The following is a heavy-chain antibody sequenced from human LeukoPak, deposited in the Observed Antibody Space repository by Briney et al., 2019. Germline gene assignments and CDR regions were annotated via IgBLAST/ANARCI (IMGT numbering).Heavy chain of an antibody. J-gene: IGHJ4*02. CDR2: INPNTGDT. D-gene: IGHD3-10*01. V-gene: IGHV1-2*02. Sequence: ASVKVSCKASGYTFTGYYRHWVRKTPGQGLEWMGWINPNTGDTNYGRKFQGRVTMTRDTSINTAYMELRSLRSDDTAVYYCARSRRVGNGEYPDYWGQGTLVTVS. CDR3: ARSRRVGNGEYPDY. CDR1: GYTFTGYY.